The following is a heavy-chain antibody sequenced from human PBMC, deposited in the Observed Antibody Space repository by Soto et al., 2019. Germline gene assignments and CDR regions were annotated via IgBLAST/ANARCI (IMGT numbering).Heavy chain of an antibody. D-gene: IGHD6-13*01. Sequence: GGSLRLSCAAYGFTFSDSAIHWVRQASGKGLEWVGRIRSKPNSYATAYAASVKGRFTISRDDSKNTAYLQMNSLKTEDTAMYYCTRLSLAAAGTDYWGQGTLVTVSS. J-gene: IGHJ4*02. CDR1: GFTFSDSA. CDR3: TRLSLAAAGTDY. V-gene: IGHV3-73*01. CDR2: IRSKPNSYAT.